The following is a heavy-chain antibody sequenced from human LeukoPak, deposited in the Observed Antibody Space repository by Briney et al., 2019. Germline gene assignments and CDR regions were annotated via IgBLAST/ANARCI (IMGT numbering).Heavy chain of an antibody. CDR3: ARWCSSTSCYTSAFDI. CDR1: GYTFTGYY. V-gene: IGHV1-2*02. D-gene: IGHD2-2*02. Sequence: ASVKVSCKASGYTFTGYYMHWVRQAPGQGLEWMGWINPNSGGTNYAQKYQGRVTMTRDTSISTAYMELSRLGSDDTAVYYCARWCSSTSCYTSAFDIWGQGTMVTVSS. J-gene: IGHJ3*02. CDR2: INPNSGGT.